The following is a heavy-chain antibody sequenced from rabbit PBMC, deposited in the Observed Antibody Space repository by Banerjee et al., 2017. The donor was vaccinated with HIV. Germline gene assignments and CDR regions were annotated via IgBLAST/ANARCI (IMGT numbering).Heavy chain of an antibody. Sequence: QVTETGGGLVQPGGSLTLSCKASGFDFTNYYITWVRQAPGKGLEWIGIIYTAKGSTDSASWVNGRFTISSDNAQNTVDLQMNSLTPADTATYFCARNANGGWDLWGPGTLVTVS. CDR1: GFDFTNYY. D-gene: IGHD4-1*01. V-gene: IGHV1S7*01. J-gene: IGHJ6*01. CDR3: ARNANGGWDL. CDR2: IYTAKGST.